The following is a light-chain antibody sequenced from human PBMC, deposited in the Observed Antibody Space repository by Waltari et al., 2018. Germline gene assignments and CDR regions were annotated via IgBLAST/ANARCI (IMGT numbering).Light chain of an antibody. CDR1: QSVGRS. Sequence: EIVLTQSPGTLSLSPGERATLSCRASQSVGRSLTWYQQKPGQAPMLLIYGASSRATGIPDRFSGSGSGTDFSLTISRLEPEDFALYYCQQYVRLPVSFGQGTKVDIK. CDR3: QQYVRLPVS. J-gene: IGKJ1*01. V-gene: IGKV3-20*01. CDR2: GAS.